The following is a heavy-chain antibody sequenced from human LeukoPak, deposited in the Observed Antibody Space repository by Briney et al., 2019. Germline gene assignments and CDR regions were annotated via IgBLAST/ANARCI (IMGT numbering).Heavy chain of an antibody. CDR1: GYTFTGYY. D-gene: IGHD4-23*01. J-gene: IGHJ4*02. CDR3: ARGPTVVTQYYFDY. CDR2: INPNSGGT. V-gene: IGHV1-2*02. Sequence: ASVKVSCKASGYTFTGYYMHWVRQAPGQGLEWMGWINPNSGGTNYAQKFQGRVTMTRDTCISTAYMELSRLRSEDTAVYYCARGPTVVTQYYFDYWGQGTLVTVSS.